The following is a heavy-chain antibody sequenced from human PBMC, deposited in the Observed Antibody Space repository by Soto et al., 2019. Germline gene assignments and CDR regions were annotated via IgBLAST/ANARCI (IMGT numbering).Heavy chain of an antibody. Sequence: SETLSLTCTVSGGSISSGGYYWSWIRQHPGKGLEWIGYIYYSGSTYYNPSLKSRVTISVDTSENQFSLKLSSVTAADTAVYYCARDSPPYYYDSSGGIWGQGTMVTVSS. CDR3: ARDSPPYYYDSSGGI. D-gene: IGHD3-22*01. CDR1: GGSISSGGYY. J-gene: IGHJ3*02. V-gene: IGHV4-31*03. CDR2: IYYSGST.